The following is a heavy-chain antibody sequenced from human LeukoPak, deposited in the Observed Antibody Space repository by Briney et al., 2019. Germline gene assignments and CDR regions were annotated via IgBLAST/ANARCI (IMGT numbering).Heavy chain of an antibody. D-gene: IGHD2-21*01. CDR1: GFRFDDFG. J-gene: IGHJ3*02. Sequence: GGSLRLSCAASGFRFDDFGMSWIRQAPGKGLEWVSGTNWNGGSTGYADSVKGRFTISRDNARNSLYLQMNSLRAEDTAVYYCARDIVVVWSDVGAFDIWGQGTMVTVSS. V-gene: IGHV3-20*04. CDR3: ARDIVVVWSDVGAFDI. CDR2: TNWNGGST.